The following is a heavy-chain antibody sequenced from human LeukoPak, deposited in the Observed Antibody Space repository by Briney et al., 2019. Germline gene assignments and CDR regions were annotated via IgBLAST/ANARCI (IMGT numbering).Heavy chain of an antibody. CDR1: GDSVSSNSVT. J-gene: IGHJ5*02. CDR3: ARRLTQYDCFDP. CDR2: TYYRSTWYN. Sequence: SQTLSLTCAISGDSVSSNSVTWHWIRQSPSRGLEWLVRTYYRSTWYNDYAVSVRGRITVNPDTSKNQFSLHLNSVTPEDTAVYYCARRLTQYDCFDPWGQGILVTVSS. D-gene: IGHD2-2*01. V-gene: IGHV6-1*01.